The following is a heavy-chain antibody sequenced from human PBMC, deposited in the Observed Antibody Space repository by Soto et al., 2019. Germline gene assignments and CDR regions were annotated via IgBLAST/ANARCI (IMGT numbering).Heavy chain of an antibody. V-gene: IGHV3-15*01. CDR2: IKSKPDGGTT. J-gene: IGHJ4*02. Sequence: GGSLRLSCAASGFTFSNAWMNWVRQAPGKGLEWVGRIKSKPDGGTTDYAAPVKGRFSISRDDSKNTVYLQMNSLTTEDTAVYYCNTGGYYFDYWGQGTLVTVSS. CDR1: GFTFSNAW. CDR3: NTGGYYFDY.